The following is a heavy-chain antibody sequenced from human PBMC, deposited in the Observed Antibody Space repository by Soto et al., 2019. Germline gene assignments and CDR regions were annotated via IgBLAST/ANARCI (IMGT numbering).Heavy chain of an antibody. J-gene: IGHJ4*02. D-gene: IGHD6-19*01. CDR3: ARERAVAALSDY. CDR1: GGTFSSYT. CDR2: IIPILGIA. Sequence: QVQLVQSGAEVKKPGSSVKVSCKASGGTFSSYTISWVRQAPGQGLEWMGRIIPILGIANYAQKFQGRVTITANKSTSTAYMELSSLRSEDTAVYYCARERAVAALSDYWGQGTLVTVSS. V-gene: IGHV1-69*08.